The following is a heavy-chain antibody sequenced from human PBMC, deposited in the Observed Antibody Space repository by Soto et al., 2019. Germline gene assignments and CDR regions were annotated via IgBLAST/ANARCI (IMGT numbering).Heavy chain of an antibody. CDR3: ARARVTTPYPNWFDP. CDR1: GFTVSRNY. V-gene: IGHV3-66*01. D-gene: IGHD4-17*01. Sequence: GSLRLSCAASGFTVSRNYISWVRQAPGKGLEWVSVIYSGGSTYYADSVKGRFTISRDNSKNTLYLQMNSLRAEDTAVYYCARARVTTPYPNWFDPWGQGTLVTVSS. J-gene: IGHJ5*02. CDR2: IYSGGST.